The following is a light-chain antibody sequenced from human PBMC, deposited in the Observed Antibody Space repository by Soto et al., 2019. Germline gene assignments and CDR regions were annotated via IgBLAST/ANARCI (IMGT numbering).Light chain of an antibody. J-gene: IGKJ1*01. CDR3: QQYGSSPT. CDR1: QSVGSSY. Sequence: EIVLTQSPGTLYLSPGERATLSCRASQSVGSSYFAWYQRKPGQAPRLLIDGTASRATSIPDRFSGSCSATDFALTISRLDPEDVAVYYYQQYGSSPTFGQGTKVEIK. CDR2: GTA. V-gene: IGKV3-20*01.